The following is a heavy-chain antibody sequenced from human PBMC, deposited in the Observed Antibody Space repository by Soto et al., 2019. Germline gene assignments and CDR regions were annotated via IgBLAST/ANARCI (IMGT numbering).Heavy chain of an antibody. D-gene: IGHD3-22*01. CDR2: ICNSGST. J-gene: IGHJ6*03. CDR1: GGSIRSYC. Sequence: QAQLQESGPGLLKPSETLSLTFTVSGGSIRSYCWTWIRQPPGEGLEWIGCICNSGSTNYNPSLKSPVTLSVDIRMNRLSLQRSSVTVADTAVYYCAGGGSIVVATRRLMDVWGRGSTVTVSS. CDR3: AGGGSIVVATRRLMDV. V-gene: IGHV4-59*03.